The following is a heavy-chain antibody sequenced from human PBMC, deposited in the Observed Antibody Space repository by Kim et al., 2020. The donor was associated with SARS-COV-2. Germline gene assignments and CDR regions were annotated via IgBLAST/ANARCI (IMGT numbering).Heavy chain of an antibody. D-gene: IGHD3-10*01. Sequence: NPSLTSRVTISVDTSKNQFSLKLSSVTAADTAVYYCARGSLWFGGYGMDVWGQGTTVTVSS. J-gene: IGHJ6*02. V-gene: IGHV4-34*01. CDR3: ARGSLWFGGYGMDV.